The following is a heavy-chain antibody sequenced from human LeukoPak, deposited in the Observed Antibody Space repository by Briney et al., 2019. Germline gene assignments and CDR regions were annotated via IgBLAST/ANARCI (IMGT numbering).Heavy chain of an antibody. D-gene: IGHD3-10*01. V-gene: IGHV4-61*02. J-gene: IGHJ4*02. Sequence: SETLSLTCTVSGGSISSGSYYWSWIRQPAGKGLEWIGRIYTSGSTNYNPSLKSRVTISVDTSKNQFSLKLSSVTAADTAVYYCAREVRGAAGKPMSYFDYWGQGTLVTVSS. CDR2: IYTSGST. CDR3: AREVRGAAGKPMSYFDY. CDR1: GGSISSGSYY.